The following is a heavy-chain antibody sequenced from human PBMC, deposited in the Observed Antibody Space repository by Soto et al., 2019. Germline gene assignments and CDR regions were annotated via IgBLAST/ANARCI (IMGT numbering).Heavy chain of an antibody. D-gene: IGHD6-19*01. V-gene: IGHV3-15*01. Sequence: EVQLVESGGGLVKPGGSLRLSCAASGFTFSNAWMSWVRQAPGKGLEWVGRIKSKTDGGTTDYAAPVKGRFTISRDDSKNTLYLQMNSLKTEDTAVYYCTTDDVAVASAEIDYWGQGTLVTVSS. CDR1: GFTFSNAW. CDR3: TTDDVAVASAEIDY. CDR2: IKSKTDGGTT. J-gene: IGHJ4*02.